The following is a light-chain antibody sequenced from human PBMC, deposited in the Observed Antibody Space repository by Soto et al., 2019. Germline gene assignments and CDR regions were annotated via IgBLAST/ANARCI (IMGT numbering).Light chain of an antibody. Sequence: EIVLTQSPATLSLSPGERATLFCRASQSVSSYLAWYQQKPGQAPRLLIYDASNRATGIPARFSGSGSGADFTLSISRLEPEDFAVYYCQQYNNWPLTFGGGTKVDI. CDR2: DAS. V-gene: IGKV3-11*01. J-gene: IGKJ4*01. CDR3: QQYNNWPLT. CDR1: QSVSSY.